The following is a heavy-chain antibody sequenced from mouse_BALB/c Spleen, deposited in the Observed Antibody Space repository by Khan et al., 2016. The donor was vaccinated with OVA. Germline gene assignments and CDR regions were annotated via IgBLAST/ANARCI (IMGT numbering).Heavy chain of an antibody. J-gene: IGHJ3*01. CDR2: ISSVAYSI. Sequence: EVELVESGGGLVQPGGSRKLSCAASGFTFIDYGMAGVRQTPGKGPEGIAFISSVAYSINYADTVTGRFTIPRKNAKNTLYLEMSRLRSDDTAMYYCARGGFAYWGQGTLVTVSA. V-gene: IGHV5-15*02. CDR3: ARGGFAY. CDR1: GFTFIDYG.